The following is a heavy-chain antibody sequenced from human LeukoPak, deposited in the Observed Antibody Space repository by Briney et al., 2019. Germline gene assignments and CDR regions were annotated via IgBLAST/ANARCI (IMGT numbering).Heavy chain of an antibody. CDR3: ATGTVSSSWLGIFDF. CDR2: FDPEDGET. Sequence: ASVKVSSKISGYTLTEVSMHWVRQAPGKGLEWMGRFDPEDGETLSAQRFQGRLTMTEDTSADTAYMELSSLTSDDTALYYCATGTVSSSWLGIFDFWGQGTLVTVSS. J-gene: IGHJ4*02. D-gene: IGHD6-13*01. CDR1: GYTLTEVS. V-gene: IGHV1-24*01.